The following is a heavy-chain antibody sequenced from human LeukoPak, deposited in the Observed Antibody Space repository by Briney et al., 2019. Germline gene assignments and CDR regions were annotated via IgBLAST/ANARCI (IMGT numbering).Heavy chain of an antibody. V-gene: IGHV3-23*01. CDR1: GFTFSSYA. CDR2: ISGSGGST. CDR3: AKDAPVNIVVVPAANS. J-gene: IGHJ4*02. Sequence: GGSPRLSCAASGFTFSSYAMSWVRQAPGKGLEWVSAISGSGGSTYYADSVKGRFAISRDNSKNTLYLQMNSLRAEDTAVYYCAKDAPVNIVVVPAANSWGQGTLVTVSS. D-gene: IGHD2-2*01.